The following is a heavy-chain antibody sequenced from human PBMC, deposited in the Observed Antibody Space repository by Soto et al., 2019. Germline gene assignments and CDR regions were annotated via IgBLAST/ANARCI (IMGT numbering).Heavy chain of an antibody. V-gene: IGHV4-30-4*01. CDR1: GGSISSGDYY. CDR2: IYYSGST. CDR3: ARVDGYNLDIDY. D-gene: IGHD5-12*01. J-gene: IGHJ4*02. Sequence: QVQLQESGPGLVKPSQTLSLTCTVSGGSISSGDYYWSCIRQPPGKGLEWIGYIYYSGSTYYNQSLKSRVTISVDTSKNQFSPKLSSVTAADTAVYYCARVDGYNLDIDYWGQGTLVTVSS.